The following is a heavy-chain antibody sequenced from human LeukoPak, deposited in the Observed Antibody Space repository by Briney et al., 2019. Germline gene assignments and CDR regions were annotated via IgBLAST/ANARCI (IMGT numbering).Heavy chain of an antibody. J-gene: IGHJ4*02. CDR1: GFTFSSYG. Sequence: GGSLRLSCAASGFTFSSYGMHWVRQAPGKGLEWVAVIWYDGSNKYYADSVKGRFTISRDNSKNTLYLQMNSLRAEDTAVYYCARSNYDSSGNDYWGQGTLVTVSS. CDR3: ARSNYDSSGNDY. D-gene: IGHD3-22*01. V-gene: IGHV3-33*01. CDR2: IWYDGSNK.